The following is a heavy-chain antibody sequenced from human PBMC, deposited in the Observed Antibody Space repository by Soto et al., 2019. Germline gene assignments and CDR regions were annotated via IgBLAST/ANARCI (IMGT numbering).Heavy chain of an antibody. Sequence: GGSLRLSCSASGFPFSIYSIHWVRQAPGKGLEYVSAISANGKNTYYADSVKGRFIISRDNSKNTLYLQMSSLRAEDTALYYCVKIGTTNRNFFDYWGQGTLVTVSS. J-gene: IGHJ4*02. D-gene: IGHD1-26*01. CDR3: VKIGTTNRNFFDY. CDR2: ISANGKNT. CDR1: GFPFSIYS. V-gene: IGHV3-64D*06.